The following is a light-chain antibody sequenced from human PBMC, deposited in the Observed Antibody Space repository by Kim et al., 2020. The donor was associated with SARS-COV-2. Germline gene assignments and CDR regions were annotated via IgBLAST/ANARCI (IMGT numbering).Light chain of an antibody. J-gene: IGKJ4*01. CDR1: QSVSSY. V-gene: IGKV3D-11*02. Sequence: SLSPGERATLSGRASQSVSSYLAWYQQKPGQAPRLLIYDASNRATGIPARFSGSGPGTDFTLTISSLEPEDFAVYYCQQRSNWLTFGGGTKVDIK. CDR3: QQRSNWLT. CDR2: DAS.